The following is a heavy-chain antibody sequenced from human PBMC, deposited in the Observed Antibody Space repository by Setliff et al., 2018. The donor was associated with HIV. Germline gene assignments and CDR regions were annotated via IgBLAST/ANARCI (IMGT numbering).Heavy chain of an antibody. CDR2: IYPGDSDT. V-gene: IGHV5-51*01. D-gene: IGHD3-10*01. J-gene: IGHJ4*02. CDR3: ARHTAPGRINLNRGVFDF. CDR1: GDNFHNVA. Sequence: ASVKVSCKASGDNFHNVAFNWVRQAPRQGLEWVGIIYPGDSDTRYSPSFQGQVTISADKSINTAYLQWSSLKDSDTAMYYCARHTAPGRINLNRGVFDFWGQGTLVTVSS.